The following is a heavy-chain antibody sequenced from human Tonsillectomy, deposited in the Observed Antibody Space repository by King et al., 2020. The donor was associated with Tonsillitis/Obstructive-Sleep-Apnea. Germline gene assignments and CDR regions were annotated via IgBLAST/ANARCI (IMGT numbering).Heavy chain of an antibody. J-gene: IGHJ4*02. V-gene: IGHV4-34*01. CDR2: INHSGST. CDR1: GGSFSGYY. Sequence: VQLQQWGAGLLKPSETLSLTCAVYGGSFSGYYWSWIRQPPGKGLEWIGEINHSGSTNYNPSHKSRVTISVDTSKNQFSQKLSSVTAADTAVYYCARGVDIVATSKDDYWGQGTLVTVSS. D-gene: IGHD5-12*01. CDR3: ARGVDIVATSKDDY.